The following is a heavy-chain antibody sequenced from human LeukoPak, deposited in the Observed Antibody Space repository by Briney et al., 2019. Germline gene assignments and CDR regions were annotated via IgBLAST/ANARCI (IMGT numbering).Heavy chain of an antibody. J-gene: IGHJ4*02. CDR3: ARNDSSGIPDY. V-gene: IGHV4-31*03. CDR1: GGSISSGGYY. Sequence: SETLSLTCTVSGGSISSGGYYWSWIRQHPGKGLEWIGYIYYSGSTYYNPSLKSRVTISVDTSKNQFSLKLSSVTAADTAVYYCARNDSSGIPDYWGQGTLVTVSS. CDR2: IYYSGST. D-gene: IGHD3-22*01.